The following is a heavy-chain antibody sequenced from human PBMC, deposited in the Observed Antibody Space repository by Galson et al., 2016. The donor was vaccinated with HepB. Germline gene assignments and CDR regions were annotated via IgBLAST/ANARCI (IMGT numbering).Heavy chain of an antibody. CDR3: AKYSVYNTGWCNSFGP. CDR1: GFTVSSSG. Sequence: SLRLSCAASGFTVSSSGMSWVRQAPGKGLEWVSSIRISGTNTFYADSVKGRFTISTSTSQNTLYLQMSSLRAEDTDLHYCAKYSVYNTGWCNSFGPWGQGTPVIVSS. CDR2: IRISGTNT. D-gene: IGHD2-8*02. J-gene: IGHJ5*02. V-gene: IGHV3-23*01.